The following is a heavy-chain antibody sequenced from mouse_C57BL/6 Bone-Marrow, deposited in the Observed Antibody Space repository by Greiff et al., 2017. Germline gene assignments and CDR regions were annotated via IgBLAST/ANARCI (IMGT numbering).Heavy chain of an antibody. J-gene: IGHJ3*01. Sequence: QVHVKQSGAELVRPGTSVKVSCKASGYAFTNYLIEWVKQRPGQGLEWIGVINPGSGGTNYNEKFKGKATLTADKSSSTAYMQLSSLTSDDSAVYFCAREEENYYGSSPLFAYWGQGTLVTVSA. CDR2: INPGSGGT. V-gene: IGHV1-54*01. CDR3: AREEENYYGSSPLFAY. D-gene: IGHD1-1*01. CDR1: GYAFTNYL.